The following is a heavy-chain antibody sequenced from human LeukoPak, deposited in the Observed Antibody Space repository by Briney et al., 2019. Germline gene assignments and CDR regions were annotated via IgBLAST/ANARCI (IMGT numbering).Heavy chain of an antibody. Sequence: PSETLSLTCTVSGVSINTYYASWIRRAPGKGLEFIGFIYNGGNTNYNPSLKSRATISVDTSNNQFSLRLTSVTAADTAMYYCAAGPWELDFWGQGTLVTVSS. CDR1: GVSINTYY. CDR3: AAGPWELDF. J-gene: IGHJ4*02. D-gene: IGHD1-26*01. V-gene: IGHV4-4*09. CDR2: IYNGGNT.